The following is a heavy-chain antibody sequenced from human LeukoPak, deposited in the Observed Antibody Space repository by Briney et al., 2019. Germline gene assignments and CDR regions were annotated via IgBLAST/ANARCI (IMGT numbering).Heavy chain of an antibody. CDR3: AKGDLGFGRFYFDY. V-gene: IGHV3-23*01. CDR1: GFTFTSYS. Sequence: GGSLRLSCAASGFTFTSYSMNWVRQAPGKGLEWVSSISGSGGTTYNADSVKGRFTISRDNSKDTVYLQMKNLRAEDTAVYYCAKGDLGFGRFYFDYWGHGNLVTVSP. J-gene: IGHJ4*01. D-gene: IGHD3-16*01. CDR2: ISGSGGTT.